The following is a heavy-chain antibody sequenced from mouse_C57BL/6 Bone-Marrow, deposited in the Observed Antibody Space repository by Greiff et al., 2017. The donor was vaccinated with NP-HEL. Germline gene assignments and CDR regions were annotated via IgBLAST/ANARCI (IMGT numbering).Heavy chain of an antibody. D-gene: IGHD2-10*02. V-gene: IGHV1-15*01. CDR3: TRGSIRAY. CDR1: GYTFTDYE. J-gene: IGHJ3*01. CDR2: IDPETGGT. Sequence: QVQLKESGAELVRPGASVTLSCKASGYTFTDYEMHWVKQTPVHGLEWIGAIDPETGGTAYNQKFKGKAILTADKSSSTAYMELRSLTSEDSAVYYCTRGSIRAYWGQGTLVTVSA.